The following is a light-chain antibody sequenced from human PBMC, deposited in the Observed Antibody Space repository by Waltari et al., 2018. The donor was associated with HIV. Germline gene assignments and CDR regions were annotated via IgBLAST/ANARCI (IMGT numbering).Light chain of an antibody. CDR3: QAWDSSTVV. CDR1: KLGDKS. CDR2: QDS. J-gene: IGLJ2*01. V-gene: IGLV3-1*01. Sequence: SYEVTQPPSVSVSPGQTASITCSGDKLGDKSACWYQQRPGPSPVLVIDQDSKRPSAIPERCSGSNSGNTATLTISETQAMEEADYYCQAWDSSTVVVGGGTKLTVL.